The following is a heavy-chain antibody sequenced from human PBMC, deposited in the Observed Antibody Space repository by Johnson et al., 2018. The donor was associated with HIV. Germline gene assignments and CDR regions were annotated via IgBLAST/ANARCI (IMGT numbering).Heavy chain of an antibody. CDR1: GFTFSSYA. Sequence: QVQLVESGGGVVRPGRSLRLSCAASGFTFSSYAMHWVRQAPGKGLEWVAVISYDGSNKYYADSVKGRFTISRDNSKNTLYLQMNSLRAEDTAVYYCAKRATVVSGSPSDAFDIWGQGTMVTVSS. CDR3: AKRATVVSGSPSDAFDI. D-gene: IGHD4-23*01. J-gene: IGHJ3*02. CDR2: ISYDGSNK. V-gene: IGHV3-30-3*02.